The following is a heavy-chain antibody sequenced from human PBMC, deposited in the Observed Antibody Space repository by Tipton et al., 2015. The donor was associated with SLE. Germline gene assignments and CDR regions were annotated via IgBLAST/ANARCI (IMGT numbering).Heavy chain of an antibody. V-gene: IGHV4-30-2*01. D-gene: IGHD2-15*01. J-gene: IGHJ5*02. CDR3: ARGGDIVVVVADGGWFDP. Sequence: TLSLTCAVSGGSISSDGYSWSWIRQPPGKGLEWIGYIYHSGSTNYNPSLKSRVTISVDTSKNQFSLKLSSVTAADTAVYYCARGGDIVVVVADGGWFDPWGQGTLVTVSS. CDR2: IYHSGST. CDR1: GGSISSDGYS.